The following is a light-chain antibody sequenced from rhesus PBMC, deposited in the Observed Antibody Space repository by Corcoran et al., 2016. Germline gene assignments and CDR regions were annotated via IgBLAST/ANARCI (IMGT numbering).Light chain of an antibody. CDR2: SAY. CDR1: QGISSW. J-gene: IGKJ1*01. V-gene: IGKV1-19*01. Sequence: DIQMTQSPSSLSASVGDKVTITCHASQGISSWLAWYQQKPGKAPMPLLYSAYSLQSGDPSRVSGSGSWTDYSLTISILQPADFGTYYCPQYEDLPWTFGQGTKVEIK. CDR3: PQYEDLPWT.